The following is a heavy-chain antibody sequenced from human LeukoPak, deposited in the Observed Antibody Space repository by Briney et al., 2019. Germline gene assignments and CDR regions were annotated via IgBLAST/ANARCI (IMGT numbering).Heavy chain of an antibody. CDR1: GGSFSGYY. V-gene: IGHV4-34*01. J-gene: IGHJ4*02. CDR3: ASRVFTGKDY. Sequence: SETLSLTCAVYGGSFSGYYWSWIRQPPGKGLEWIGEINHSGSTNYNPSLKSRVTIPVDTSKNQFSLKLSSVTAADTAVYYCASRVFTGKDYWGQGTLVTVSS. D-gene: IGHD6-13*01. CDR2: INHSGST.